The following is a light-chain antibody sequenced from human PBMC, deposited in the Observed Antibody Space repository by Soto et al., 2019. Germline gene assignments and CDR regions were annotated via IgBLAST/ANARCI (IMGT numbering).Light chain of an antibody. J-gene: IGKJ4*01. Sequence: RVMTQSPVTLSVSPGESATLSCRASQSVSSHVAWYQQKAGRAPRLLIYDTSSMITGVPARFSGSGSETEFTLTISGLQSEDFAVYYCQQYDNWPLTFGGGTTLQIK. V-gene: IGKV3-15*01. CDR3: QQYDNWPLT. CDR2: DTS. CDR1: QSVSSH.